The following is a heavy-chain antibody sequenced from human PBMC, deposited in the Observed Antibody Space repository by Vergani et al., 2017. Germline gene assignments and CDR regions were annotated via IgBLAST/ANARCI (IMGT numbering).Heavy chain of an antibody. Sequence: QVQLVQSGAEVKKPGASVKVSCKVSGYTLTELSMHWVRQAPGKGLEWMGGFDPEDGETIYAQKFQGRVTMTEDTSTDTAYMELSSLRSEDTAVYYCATGSFMTGDYGGNSARGYYYGMDVWGQGTTVTVSS. CDR3: ATGSFMTGDYGGNSARGYYYGMDV. V-gene: IGHV1-24*01. J-gene: IGHJ6*02. CDR2: FDPEDGET. CDR1: GYTLTELS. D-gene: IGHD4-23*01.